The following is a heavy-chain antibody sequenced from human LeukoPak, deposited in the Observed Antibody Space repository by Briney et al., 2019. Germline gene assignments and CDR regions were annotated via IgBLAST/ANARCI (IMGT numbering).Heavy chain of an antibody. CDR2: IIPIFGTA. D-gene: IGHD3-22*01. Sequence: ASVKVSCKASGGTFSSYAISWVRQAPGQGLEWMGGIIPIFGTANYAQKFQGRVTITADESTSTAYMELSSLRSEDTAVYYCAGGRSGYYNWFDPWGQGTLVTVSS. CDR3: AGGRSGYYNWFDP. CDR1: GGTFSSYA. V-gene: IGHV1-69*13. J-gene: IGHJ5*02.